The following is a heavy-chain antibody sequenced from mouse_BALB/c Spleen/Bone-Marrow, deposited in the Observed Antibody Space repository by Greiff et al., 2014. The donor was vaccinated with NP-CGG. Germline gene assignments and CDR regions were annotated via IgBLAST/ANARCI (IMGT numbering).Heavy chain of an antibody. D-gene: IGHD1-1*01. CDR3: ASYYYGSSSFAY. CDR1: GFNIKDTY. CDR2: IDPANGNT. Sequence: EVQLVESGAELVKPGASVKLSCTASGFNIKDTYMHWVKQRPEQGLEWIGRIDPANGNTKYDPKFQGKATITADTSSNTAYPQLSSLTSEDTAVYYCASYYYGSSSFAYWGQGTLVTVST. V-gene: IGHV14-3*02. J-gene: IGHJ3*01.